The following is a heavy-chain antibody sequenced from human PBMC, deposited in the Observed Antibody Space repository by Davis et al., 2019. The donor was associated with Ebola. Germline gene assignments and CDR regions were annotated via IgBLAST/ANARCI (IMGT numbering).Heavy chain of an antibody. J-gene: IGHJ4*02. V-gene: IGHV1-18*01. D-gene: IGHD3-3*01. CDR2: ISAYNGNT. CDR1: GYTFTSYG. Sequence: ASVKVSCKASGYTFTSYGISWVRQAPGQGLEWMGWISAYNGNTNYSQKFQGRVTITRDTSASTAYMELSSLRSEDTAVYYCATFWSGYSDYWGQGTLVTVSS. CDR3: ATFWSGYSDY.